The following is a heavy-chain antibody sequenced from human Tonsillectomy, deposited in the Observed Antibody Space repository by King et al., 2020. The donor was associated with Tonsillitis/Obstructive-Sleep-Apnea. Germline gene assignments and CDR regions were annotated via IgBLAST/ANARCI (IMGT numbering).Heavy chain of an antibody. V-gene: IGHV3-15*01. D-gene: IGHD1-14*01. J-gene: IGHJ4*02. Sequence: DVQLVESGGGLLKPGGSLRLSCVVSGFTFSNAWMSWVRQAPGKGLEWVGRIKSKTDGGTTDYAAPVKGRFTISRDDSKNTLYLQMNSLKTEDAAMYYCTGRNQFDYWGQGTLVTVSS. CDR2: IKSKTDGGTT. CDR3: TGRNQFDY. CDR1: GFTFSNAW.